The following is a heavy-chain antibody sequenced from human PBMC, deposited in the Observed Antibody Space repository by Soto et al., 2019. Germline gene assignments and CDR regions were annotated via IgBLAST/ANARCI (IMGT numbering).Heavy chain of an antibody. D-gene: IGHD3-22*01. Sequence: GGSLRLFCVVSGLTFSSYWLHWVRPAAGKGLVWVSRINSDGSSTSYADSVKGRFTISRDNAKNTLYLQMNSLRAEDTAVYYCARVGGSEDSSPGAFDIWGQGTMVTVSS. CDR2: INSDGSST. J-gene: IGHJ3*02. V-gene: IGHV3-74*01. CDR1: GLTFSSYW. CDR3: ARVGGSEDSSPGAFDI.